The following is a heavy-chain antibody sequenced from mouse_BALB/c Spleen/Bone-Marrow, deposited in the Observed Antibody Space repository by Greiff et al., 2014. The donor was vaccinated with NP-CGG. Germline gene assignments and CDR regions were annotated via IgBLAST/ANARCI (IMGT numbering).Heavy chain of an antibody. CDR3: ATPGTYYFDY. D-gene: IGHD3-3*01. CDR1: GFSLTSYG. J-gene: IGHJ2*01. V-gene: IGHV2-2*02. Sequence: QVQLQQSGPGLVQPSQSLSITCTVSGFSLTSYGVHWVRQSPGKGLEWLGVIWSGGSTDYNAAFISRLSISKDNSKSQVFFKMSSLQANDTAIYYCATPGTYYFDYWGQGTTLTVSS. CDR2: IWSGGST.